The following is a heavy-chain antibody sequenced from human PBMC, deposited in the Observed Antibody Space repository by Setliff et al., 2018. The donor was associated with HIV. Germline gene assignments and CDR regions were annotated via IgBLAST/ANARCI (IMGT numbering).Heavy chain of an antibody. Sequence: ASVKVSCKASGYSFTNYGITWVRQAPGHGLEWMGWVGAKNDNTNSARQFQGRVTMTTDTSTNTVYMELRSLTSDDTAVYYCARPAATWDFDYWGQGTQVTVSS. D-gene: IGHD2-2*01. CDR2: VGAKNDNT. CDR1: GYSFTNYG. CDR3: ARPAATWDFDY. J-gene: IGHJ4*02. V-gene: IGHV1-18*01.